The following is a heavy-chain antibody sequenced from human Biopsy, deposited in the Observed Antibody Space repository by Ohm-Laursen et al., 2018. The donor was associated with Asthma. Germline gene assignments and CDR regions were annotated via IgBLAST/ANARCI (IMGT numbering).Heavy chain of an antibody. J-gene: IGHJ6*02. V-gene: IGHV1-18*01. CDR3: ARAVDYSHYYGIDV. CDR2: ISVYNGNT. Sequence: PVKVSCKTSGYTFNSAGITWVRQAPGQGLEWMGWISVYNGNTKVAQKLQDRVTMTTDTSTSTAYMELRSLRSDDTAEYFCARAVDYSHYYGIDVWGQGTTVTVS. CDR1: GYTFNSAG. D-gene: IGHD3-10*01.